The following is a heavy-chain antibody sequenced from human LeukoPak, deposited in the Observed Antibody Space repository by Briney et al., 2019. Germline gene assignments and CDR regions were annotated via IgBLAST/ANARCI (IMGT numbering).Heavy chain of an antibody. CDR2: IYWNDDN. CDR1: GFSLSTSGVG. Sequence: SGPTLVNPTQTLTLTCTFSGFSLSTSGVGVGWIRQSPGKALEWLALIYWNDDNRYSPSPQSRLTITKDTSKIQVVLTMTNMDPVDTATYYCAHYGDYRVMYYFDYWGQGTLVTVSS. J-gene: IGHJ4*02. V-gene: IGHV2-5*01. CDR3: AHYGDYRVMYYFDY. D-gene: IGHD4-17*01.